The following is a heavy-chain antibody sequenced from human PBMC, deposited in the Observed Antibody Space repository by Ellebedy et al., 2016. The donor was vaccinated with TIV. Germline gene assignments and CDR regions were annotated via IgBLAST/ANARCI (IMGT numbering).Heavy chain of an antibody. CDR1: GYTFTTYA. CDR2: INAGNGNT. V-gene: IGHV1-3*01. D-gene: IGHD3-10*01. CDR3: ARGFDGSGSYYYYGMDV. J-gene: IGHJ6*02. Sequence: AASVKVSCKASGYTFTTYAMHWVRQAPGQRLEWMGWINAGNGNTKYSQKFQGRVTITRDTSASTAYMELSSLRSEDTAVYYCARGFDGSGSYYYYGMDVWGQGTRVTASS.